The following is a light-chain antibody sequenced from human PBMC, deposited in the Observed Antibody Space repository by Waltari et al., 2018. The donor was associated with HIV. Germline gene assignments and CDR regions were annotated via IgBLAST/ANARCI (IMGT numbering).Light chain of an antibody. V-gene: IGKV3-20*01. Sequence: TLSCRASQSVSSSYLAWYQQKPGQAPRLLIYGASSRATGIPDRFSGSGSGTDFTLTISRLEPEDFAVYYCQQYGSSPRTFGQGTKVEIK. J-gene: IGKJ1*01. CDR2: GAS. CDR1: QSVSSSY. CDR3: QQYGSSPRT.